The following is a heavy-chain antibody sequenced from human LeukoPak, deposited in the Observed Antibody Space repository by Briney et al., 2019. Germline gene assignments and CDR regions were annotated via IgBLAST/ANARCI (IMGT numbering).Heavy chain of an antibody. CDR3: ARAGYCSSTSCSYYYYGMDV. D-gene: IGHD2-2*01. Sequence: ASVKVSCKASGYTFTGYYMHWVRQAPGHGLEWMGWINPNSGGTNYAQKFQGRVTMTRDTSISTAYMDLSSLKSDDTAVYYCARAGYCSSTSCSYYYYGMDVWGQGTTVTVSS. CDR2: INPNSGGT. V-gene: IGHV1-2*02. CDR1: GYTFTGYY. J-gene: IGHJ6*02.